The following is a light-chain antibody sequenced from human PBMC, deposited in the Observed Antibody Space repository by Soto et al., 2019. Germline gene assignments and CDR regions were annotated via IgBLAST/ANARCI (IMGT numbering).Light chain of an antibody. Sequence: EIVLTQSPGTLSLSPGERATLSCRASQSVRSSYLAWYQQKLGQAPRLLIYGVSNRATGIPDRFSGSGSGTDFTLTISRLESDDFAVYYCQQYGTSPRTFGQWTKVEIK. J-gene: IGKJ1*01. CDR2: GVS. CDR1: QSVRSSY. V-gene: IGKV3-20*01. CDR3: QQYGTSPRT.